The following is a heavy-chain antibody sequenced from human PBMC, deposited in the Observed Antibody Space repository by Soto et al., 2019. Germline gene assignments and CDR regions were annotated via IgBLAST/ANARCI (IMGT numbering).Heavy chain of an antibody. CDR2: IGTIGDT. J-gene: IGHJ4*02. Sequence: EVQLVESGGGLVQPGGSLRLTCAASGFTFRSFDFHWVRQATGKGLEWVATIGTIGDTYYPVSVKGRFTVSRENANSSVSLQMDRMRFGDTAVYFCVRGQEVGAHFFDSWGQGTPVTVSS. V-gene: IGHV3-13*01. CDR3: VRGQEVGAHFFDS. CDR1: GFTFRSFD. D-gene: IGHD2-15*01.